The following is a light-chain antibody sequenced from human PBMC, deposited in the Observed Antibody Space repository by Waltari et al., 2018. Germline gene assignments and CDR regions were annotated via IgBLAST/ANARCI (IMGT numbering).Light chain of an antibody. V-gene: IGKV3D-15*01. CDR1: QSVSRN. CDR2: AAS. J-gene: IGKJ2*01. CDR3: QQYNKRPYT. Sequence: EIVLTQSPVTLSVSPGDRVTLSCGASQSVSRNLAWYQQRPGQAPRFLIYAASSRATGIPARFSGSGSGTEFILTISSLQSEDFAVYYCQQYNKRPYTFGQGTKVEIK.